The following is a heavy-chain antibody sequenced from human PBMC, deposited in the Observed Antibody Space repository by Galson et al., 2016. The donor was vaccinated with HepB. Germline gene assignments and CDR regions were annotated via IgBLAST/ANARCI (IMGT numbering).Heavy chain of an antibody. V-gene: IGHV4-61*01. CDR1: GGSVSSGSYF. Sequence: EPLSLTCSVSGGSVSSGSYFWSWIRQPPGKGLEWIGYLYYDGSTNYNPSLKSRVTMSVDTSKNQFSLKLNSVTAADTAVYYCARYDVLTGTNRFDPWGQGTLVTVSS. CDR2: LYYDGST. CDR3: ARYDVLTGTNRFDP. D-gene: IGHD3-9*01. J-gene: IGHJ5*02.